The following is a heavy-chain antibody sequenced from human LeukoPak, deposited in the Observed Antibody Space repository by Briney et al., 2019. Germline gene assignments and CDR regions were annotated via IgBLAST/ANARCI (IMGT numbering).Heavy chain of an antibody. V-gene: IGHV4-4*02. CDR2: VHXDGRT. Sequence: SETLSLTCXVSGGSVSXXXXXXXXRXXXXXXXXXXGEVHXDGRTNFNPXLKSRLTMAVXXSENHVSLKLTSVTAADTAVYYCAREGGFYRPLDYSGQGTLVTVSS. D-gene: IGHD6-25*01. J-gene: IGHJ4*02. CDR3: AREGGFYRPLDY. CDR1: GGSVSXXXX.